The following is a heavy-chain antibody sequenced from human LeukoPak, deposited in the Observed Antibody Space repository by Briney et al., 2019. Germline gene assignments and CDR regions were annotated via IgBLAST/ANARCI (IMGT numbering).Heavy chain of an antibody. V-gene: IGHV4-4*07. CDR2: IYTSGST. D-gene: IGHD6-19*01. CDR3: ARVLKQWLPEARGMDV. Sequence: PSETLSLTCTVSGGSISSYYWSWIRQPAGKGLEWIGRIYTSGSTNYNPSLKSRVTMSVDTSKNQFSLKLSSVPAADTAVYYFARVLKQWLPEARGMDVWGQGTTVTVSS. J-gene: IGHJ6*02. CDR1: GGSISSYY.